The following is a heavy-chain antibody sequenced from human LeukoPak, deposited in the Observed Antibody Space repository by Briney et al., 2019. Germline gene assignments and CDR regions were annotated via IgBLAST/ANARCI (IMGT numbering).Heavy chain of an antibody. J-gene: IGHJ3*02. CDR1: GGSISSGGYS. CDR3: ARSDAFDI. CDR2: IYHSGST. Sequence: SQTLSLTCAVSGGSISSGGYSWSWIRQPPGKGLEWIGYIYHSGSTYYNPSLKSRVTISVDRSKNQFSLKLSSVTAAGTAVYYCARSDAFDIWGQGTMVTVSS. V-gene: IGHV4-30-2*01.